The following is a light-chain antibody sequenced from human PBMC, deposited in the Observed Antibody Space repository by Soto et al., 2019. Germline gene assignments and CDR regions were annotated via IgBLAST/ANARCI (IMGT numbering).Light chain of an antibody. V-gene: IGKV2D-29*01. Sequence: DIVMTQTPLSLSVTPGQPASISCKSSQSLLHSAGKTYVYWYLQKPGQPPQLLIYEVSNRFSGVPERFRGSGSVTDFKLENSRLVAEDVGVYDYMQIIQLPLTFGPGTKVYIK. J-gene: IGKJ3*01. CDR2: EVS. CDR3: MQIIQLPLT. CDR1: QSLLHSAGKTY.